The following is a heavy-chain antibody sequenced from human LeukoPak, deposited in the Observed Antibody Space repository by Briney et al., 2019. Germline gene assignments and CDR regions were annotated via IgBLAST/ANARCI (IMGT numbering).Heavy chain of an antibody. J-gene: IGHJ4*02. CDR1: GYTFTGYY. CDR2: INPNSGGT. V-gene: IGHV1-2*02. Sequence: ASVKVSCKASGYTFTGYYMHWVRQAPGQGLEWMGWINPNSGGTNYAQKSQGRVTMTRDTSISTAYMELSRLRSDDTAVYYCARAPLKWLVPSAPDYWGQGTLVTVSS. CDR3: ARAPLKWLVPSAPDY. D-gene: IGHD6-19*01.